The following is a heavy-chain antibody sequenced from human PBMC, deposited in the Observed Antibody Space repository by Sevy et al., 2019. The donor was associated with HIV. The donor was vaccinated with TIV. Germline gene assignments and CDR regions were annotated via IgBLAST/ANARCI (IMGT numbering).Heavy chain of an antibody. J-gene: IGHJ4*02. CDR1: GFILRNYV. CDR3: ARRFFDV. CDR2: IRQDGGEI. V-gene: IGHV3-7*01. D-gene: IGHD3-16*01. Sequence: GGSLRLSCAASGFILRNYVMHWVRQAPGKGLEWVANIRQDGGEIYYSDSVKGRFTISRDNAKESLFLQMTNLKVEDSGIYYCARRFFDVWGQGVLVTVSS.